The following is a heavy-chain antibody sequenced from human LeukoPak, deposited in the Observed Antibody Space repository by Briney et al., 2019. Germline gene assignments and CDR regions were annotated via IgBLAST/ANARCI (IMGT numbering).Heavy chain of an antibody. CDR1: GFPLSSYA. Sequence: PGGSLRLSCAASGFPLSSYAMSWVRQAPGKGLEWVAVISYDGSNKYYADSVKGRFTISRDNSKNTLYLQMNSLRAEDTAVYYCAGGRRPRNEFDYWGQGTLVTVSS. CDR3: AGGRRPRNEFDY. D-gene: IGHD3-16*01. J-gene: IGHJ4*02. V-gene: IGHV3-30*04. CDR2: ISYDGSNK.